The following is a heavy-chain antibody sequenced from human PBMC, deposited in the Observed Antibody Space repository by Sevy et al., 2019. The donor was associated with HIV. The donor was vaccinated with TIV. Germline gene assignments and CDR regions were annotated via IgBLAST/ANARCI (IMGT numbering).Heavy chain of an antibody. V-gene: IGHV3-23*01. CDR3: AKGWGSSFVAFDI. D-gene: IGHD6-13*01. CDR1: GFTFSSYA. Sequence: GGSLRLSCAASGFTFSSYAMSWVRQAPGKGLEWVSVISGSGGSTYYADSVKGRFTISRDNSKNTLYLQMNSLRAEDTAVYYCAKGWGSSFVAFDIWGQGTMVTVSS. CDR2: ISGSGGST. J-gene: IGHJ3*02.